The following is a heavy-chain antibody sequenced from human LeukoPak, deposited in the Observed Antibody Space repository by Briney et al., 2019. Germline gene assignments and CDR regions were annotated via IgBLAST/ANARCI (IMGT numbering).Heavy chain of an antibody. J-gene: IGHJ5*02. CDR3: ARVVVPAATYNWFDP. D-gene: IGHD2-2*01. V-gene: IGHV3-11*04. CDR1: GFTFSDYY. Sequence: GGSLRLSCAASGFTFSDYYMSWIRQAPGKGLEWVSYISSSGSTIYYADSVKGGITISRDSAKISLYLQMNSLRAEETAVYYCARVVVPAATYNWFDPWGQGTLVTVSS. CDR2: ISSSGSTI.